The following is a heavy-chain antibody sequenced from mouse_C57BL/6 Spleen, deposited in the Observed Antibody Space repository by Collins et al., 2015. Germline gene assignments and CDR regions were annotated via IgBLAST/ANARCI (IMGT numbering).Heavy chain of an antibody. CDR1: GFTFSSYA. J-gene: IGHJ4*01. CDR3: ARLGQHAMDY. V-gene: IGHV5-9-3*01. D-gene: IGHD3-3*01. CDR2: ISSGGSYT. Sequence: EVQLVESGGGLVKPGGSLKLSCAASGFTFSSYAMSWVRQTPEKRLEWVATISSGGSYTYYPDSVKGRFTISRDNAKNTLYLQMSSLRSEDTAMYYCARLGQHAMDYWGQGTSVTVSS.